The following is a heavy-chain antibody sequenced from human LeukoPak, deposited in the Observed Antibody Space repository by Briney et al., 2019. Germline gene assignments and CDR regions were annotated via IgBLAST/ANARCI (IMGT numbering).Heavy chain of an antibody. V-gene: IGHV3-33*01. CDR3: ARDQGGTYYFAY. CDR1: GFTVSTYA. D-gene: IGHD1-26*01. Sequence: GGSLRLSCAASGFTVSTYAMHWVRQAPGKGLEWVAVIWYDGSNKYYTDSVKGRFSISRDNSKSTLYLQMNSLRAEDTAVYYCARDQGGTYYFAYWGQGTLVTVSS. CDR2: IWYDGSNK. J-gene: IGHJ4*02.